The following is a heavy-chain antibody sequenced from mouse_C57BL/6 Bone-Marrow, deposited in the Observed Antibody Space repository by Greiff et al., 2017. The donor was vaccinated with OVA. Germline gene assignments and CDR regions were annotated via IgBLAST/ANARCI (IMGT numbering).Heavy chain of an antibody. CDR2: IYPRSGNT. D-gene: IGHD2-5*01. CDR1: GYTFTSYG. Sequence: QVHVKQSGAELARPGASVKLSCKASGYTFTSYGISWVKQRPGQGLEWIGEIYPRSGNTYYNEKFKGKATLTADKSSSTAYMELRSLTSEDSAVYFCARVGGYYSKSWFAYWGQGTLVTVSA. J-gene: IGHJ3*01. CDR3: ARVGGYYSKSWFAY. V-gene: IGHV1-81*01.